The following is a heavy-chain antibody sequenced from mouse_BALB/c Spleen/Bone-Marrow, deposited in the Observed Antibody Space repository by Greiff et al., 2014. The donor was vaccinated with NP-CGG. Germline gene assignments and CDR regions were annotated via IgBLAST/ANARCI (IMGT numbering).Heavy chain of an antibody. D-gene: IGHD2-4*01. V-gene: IGHV1-80*01. CDR2: IYPGDGET. CDR1: GYAFSSFW. J-gene: IGHJ2*01. Sequence: QVQLQQSGAGLVRPGSSVKISCKASGYAFSSFWMNWVKQRPGQGFEWIGQIYPGDGETNYNGKFKGKATLTADKSSSTAYMQLSSLTSEDSAVYFCARDDYGPDYWGQGTTLTVSA. CDR3: ARDDYGPDY.